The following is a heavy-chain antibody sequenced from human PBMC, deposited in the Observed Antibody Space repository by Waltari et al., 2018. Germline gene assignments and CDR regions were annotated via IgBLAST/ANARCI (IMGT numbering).Heavy chain of an antibody. V-gene: IGHV3-7*04. CDR3: ARGVTTVEY. CDR1: GFTFTNHW. CDR2: IKQDGSEK. D-gene: IGHD2-21*02. J-gene: IGHJ4*02. Sequence: EVQLVESGGGLVQPGGSLRLSCSGPGFTFTNHWMRWVRQAPGKGPEWVASIKQDGSEKYYVDSMKGRFTISRDNAKNSLSLQMDSLRAEDTAVYFCARGVTTVEYWGQGTLVTVSS.